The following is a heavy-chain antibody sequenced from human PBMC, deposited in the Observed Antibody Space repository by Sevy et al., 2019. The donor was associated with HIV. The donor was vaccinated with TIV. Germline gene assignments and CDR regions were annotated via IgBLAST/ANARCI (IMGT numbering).Heavy chain of an antibody. Sequence: GGSLRLSCAASGFTFSNYGMHWVRQAPGKGLEWVAVIWYDGNNKYYADSVKGRFTISRDNSKNTLYLQMNSLRAEDTAVYYCARQLCSSSLNDAFDIWGQGTMVTVSS. CDR1: GFTFSNYG. V-gene: IGHV3-33*01. CDR3: ARQLCSSSLNDAFDI. CDR2: IWYDGNNK. J-gene: IGHJ3*02. D-gene: IGHD6-13*01.